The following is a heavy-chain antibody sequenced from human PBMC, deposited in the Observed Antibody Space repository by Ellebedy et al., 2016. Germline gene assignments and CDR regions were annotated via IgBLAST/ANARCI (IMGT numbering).Heavy chain of an antibody. V-gene: IGHV4-34*01. J-gene: IGHJ6*03. CDR2: INHSGST. Sequence: SETLSLXXAVYGGSFSGYYWSWIRQPPGKGLEWIGEINHSGSTNYNPSLKSRVTISVDTSKNQFSPKLSSVTAADTAVYYCARGQGGSYWDDYYYYMDVWGKGTTVTVSS. CDR3: ARGQGGSYWDDYYYYMDV. CDR1: GGSFSGYY. D-gene: IGHD1-26*01.